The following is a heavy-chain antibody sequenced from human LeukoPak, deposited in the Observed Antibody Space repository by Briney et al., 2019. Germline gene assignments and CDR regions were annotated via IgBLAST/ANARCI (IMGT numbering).Heavy chain of an antibody. CDR2: IKSKTDGETT. CDR1: GFTFSNAW. Sequence: GGSLRLSCAASGFTFSNAWMTWVRQAPGKGLEWVGRIKSKTDGETTDHAAPVKGRFTISRDDSKNTLYLQMNNLRTEDTAVYYCTTELRWELLINYWGKGTLVTVSS. V-gene: IGHV3-15*01. D-gene: IGHD1-26*01. CDR3: TTELRWELLINY. J-gene: IGHJ4*02.